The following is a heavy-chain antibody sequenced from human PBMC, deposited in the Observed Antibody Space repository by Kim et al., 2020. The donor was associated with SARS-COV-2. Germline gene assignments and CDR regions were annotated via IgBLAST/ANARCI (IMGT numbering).Heavy chain of an antibody. V-gene: IGHV3-53*01. J-gene: IGHJ6*02. Sequence: ANSVKGRFTISRDNSKSTVSLQMNNLRAEDTAVYYCAGGMYGMDVWGQGTTVTVSS. CDR3: AGGMYGMDV.